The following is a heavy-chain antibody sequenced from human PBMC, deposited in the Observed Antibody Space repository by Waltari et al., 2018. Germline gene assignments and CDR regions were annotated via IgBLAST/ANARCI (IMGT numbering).Heavy chain of an antibody. CDR1: GGTFSSSA. CDR3: ARDPITIFGVVNPYYYYGMDV. Sequence: QVQLVQSGAEVKKPGSSVKVSCKASGGTFSSSAISWVRQAPGQGLEWMGGIIPIFGKANEAQKCQGRVTITADESTSTAYMELSSLRSEDTAVYYCARDPITIFGVVNPYYYYGMDVWGQGTTVTVSS. V-gene: IGHV1-69*01. D-gene: IGHD3-3*01. CDR2: IIPIFGKA. J-gene: IGHJ6*02.